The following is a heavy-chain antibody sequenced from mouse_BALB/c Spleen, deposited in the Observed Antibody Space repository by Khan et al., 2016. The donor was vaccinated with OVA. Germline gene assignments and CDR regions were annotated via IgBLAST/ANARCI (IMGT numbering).Heavy chain of an antibody. V-gene: IGHV1-52*01. Sequence: VQLQESGAELVRPGASVKLSCEASGYTFTSYWMNWVKQSPEQGLEWIGRIDPYDSETHYNQNFKDKAILTVDKSSSTAYMQLSSLTSEDSAVYFCAKNPFAYWGQGIWVTVSA. CDR2: IDPYDSET. CDR1: GYTFTSYW. CDR3: AKNPFAY. J-gene: IGHJ3*01.